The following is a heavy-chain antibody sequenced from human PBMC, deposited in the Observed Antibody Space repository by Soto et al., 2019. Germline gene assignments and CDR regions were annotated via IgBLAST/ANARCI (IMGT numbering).Heavy chain of an antibody. J-gene: IGHJ6*02. Sequence: GASVEVSCKDSGGTLSSNAIIWVRQAPRQGLEWMGGIIPIFGTANYAQKFQGRVTITADESTSTAYMELSSLRSEDTAVYYCARGLYCSSTSCRPSSEDYAGSWRYYYYGMDVWGQGTTVTVSS. CDR3: ARGLYCSSTSCRPSSEDYAGSWRYYYYGMDV. D-gene: IGHD2-2*01. V-gene: IGHV1-69*13. CDR1: GGTLSSNA. CDR2: IIPIFGTA.